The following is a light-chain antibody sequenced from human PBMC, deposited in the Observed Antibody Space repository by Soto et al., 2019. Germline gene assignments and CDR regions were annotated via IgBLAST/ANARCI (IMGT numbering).Light chain of an antibody. V-gene: IGLV2-11*01. CDR3: CSYAGSYTFDVV. CDR2: DVT. CDR1: SSDVGGYNY. J-gene: IGLJ2*01. Sequence: QSVLTQPRSVSGSPGQSVTISGTGTSSDVGGYNYVSWYQQHPGKSPKLIIYDVTKRPSGVPDRFSGSKSGNTASLTISGLQAEDEADYYCCSYAGSYTFDVVFGGGTKVTVL.